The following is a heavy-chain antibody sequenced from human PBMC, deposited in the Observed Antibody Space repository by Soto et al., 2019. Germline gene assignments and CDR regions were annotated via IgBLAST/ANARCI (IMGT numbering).Heavy chain of an antibody. D-gene: IGHD1-26*01. V-gene: IGHV4-34*01. CDR2: INHRGVT. J-gene: IGHJ4*02. CDR3: GRGMGREHPRGN. CDR1: GVSFSNYY. Sequence: QVQLQQWGAGLLKPSETLSLTCAVSGVSFSNYYCVWIRQSPGKGLEWMGEINHRGVTNYKPSLKSRVSIFVDTSKNQFSLRLTSVTAADSSVYYCGRGMGREHPRGNWGQGTPVSVSS.